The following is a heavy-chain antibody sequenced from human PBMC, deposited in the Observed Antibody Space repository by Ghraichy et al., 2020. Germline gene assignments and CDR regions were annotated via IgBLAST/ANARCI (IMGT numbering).Heavy chain of an antibody. CDR3: ARSGEDNWYFDP. J-gene: IGHJ2*01. D-gene: IGHD3-16*01. V-gene: IGHV3-21*01. Sequence: GGSLRLSCASSGFTFSSHCMNWVRQAPGKGLEWVSSISSSSSYIYYADSVTGRFTISSDNAKNSLYLQMNSLRAVDTAVYYCARSGEDNWYFDPWGPGTLVTVSP. CDR2: ISSSSSYI. CDR1: GFTFSSHC.